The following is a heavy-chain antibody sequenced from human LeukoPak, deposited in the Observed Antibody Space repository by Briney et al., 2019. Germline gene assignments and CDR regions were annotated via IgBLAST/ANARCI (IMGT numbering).Heavy chain of an antibody. CDR3: AKTRPLDSSSWSHGDY. CDR1: GFTFSSYA. V-gene: IGHV3-23*01. Sequence: GGSLRLSCAASGFTFSSYAMSWVRQAPGKGLEWVSAISGSGDSTYYGDSVKGRFIISRDNSKNTLYLQMNSLRAEDAAVYYCAKTRPLDSSSWSHGDYWGQGTLVTVSS. J-gene: IGHJ4*02. D-gene: IGHD6-13*01. CDR2: ISGSGDST.